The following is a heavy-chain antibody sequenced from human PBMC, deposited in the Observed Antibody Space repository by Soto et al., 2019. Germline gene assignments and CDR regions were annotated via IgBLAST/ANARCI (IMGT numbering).Heavy chain of an antibody. CDR2: IIPIFGTA. J-gene: IGHJ6*02. Sequence: QVQLVQSGAEVKKPGSSVKVSCKASGGTFSSYAISWVRQAPGQGLEWMGWIIPIFGTANYAQKFQGRVTIPADEATSTAYIALSSLRSEDRAVSYCARGGVESSIAGRDYYYYGMDVWGQGTTVTVSS. CDR1: GGTFSSYA. D-gene: IGHD6-6*01. CDR3: ARGGVESSIAGRDYYYYGMDV. V-gene: IGHV1-69*01.